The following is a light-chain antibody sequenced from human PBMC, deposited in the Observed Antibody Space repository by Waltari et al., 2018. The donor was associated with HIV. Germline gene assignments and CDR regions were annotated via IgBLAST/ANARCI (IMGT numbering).Light chain of an antibody. CDR3: LQTYSTPLT. CDR1: QSISSY. Sequence: DIQMTQSPSSLSASVGDSVTITCQASQSISSYLSWYQQKPGKVPKLLIYAASSLQSGVPSRFSGSGSGTFYTLTIINLQPEDFATYYCLQTYSTPLTFGGGTKMEIK. J-gene: IGKJ4*01. V-gene: IGKV1-39*01. CDR2: AAS.